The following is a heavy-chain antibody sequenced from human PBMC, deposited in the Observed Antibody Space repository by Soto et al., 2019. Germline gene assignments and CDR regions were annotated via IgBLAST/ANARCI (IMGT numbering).Heavy chain of an antibody. D-gene: IGHD6-6*01. CDR3: ARDLRSSPGFDY. J-gene: IGHJ4*02. CDR2: INPNSGGT. Sequence: VQLVQSGVEVKKPGASWKVSAKAFGYTFTGYYMHWVRQAPGQGLEWMGWINPNSGGTNYAQKFQGWVTMTRDTSISTAYMELSRLRSDDTAVYYCARDLRSSPGFDYWGQGTLVTVSS. V-gene: IGHV1-2*04. CDR1: GYTFTGYY.